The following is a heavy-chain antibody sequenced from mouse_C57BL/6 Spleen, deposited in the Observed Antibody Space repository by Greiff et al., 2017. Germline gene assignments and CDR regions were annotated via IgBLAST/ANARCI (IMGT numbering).Heavy chain of an antibody. Sequence: VQLQQSGAELVRPGASVKLSCKASGYTFTDYYINWVKQRPGQGLEWIARIYPGSGNTYYNEKFKGKATLTAEKSSSTAYMQLSSLTSEDSAVYFCARSPYGSSLYYFDYWGQGTTLTVSS. CDR2: IYPGSGNT. J-gene: IGHJ2*01. CDR1: GYTFTDYY. V-gene: IGHV1-76*01. D-gene: IGHD1-1*01. CDR3: ARSPYGSSLYYFDY.